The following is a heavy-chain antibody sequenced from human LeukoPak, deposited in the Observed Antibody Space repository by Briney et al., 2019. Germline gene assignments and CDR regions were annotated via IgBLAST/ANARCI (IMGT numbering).Heavy chain of an antibody. Sequence: ASVKVSCKASGGTFSSYAISWVRQAPGQGLEWMGGIIPIFGTANYAQKFQGRVTITADKSTSTAYMELSSLRSEDTAVYYCARVLSQYYYDSSGDDAFDIWGQGTMVTVSS. D-gene: IGHD3-22*01. J-gene: IGHJ3*02. V-gene: IGHV1-69*06. CDR3: ARVLSQYYYDSSGDDAFDI. CDR2: IIPIFGTA. CDR1: GGTFSSYA.